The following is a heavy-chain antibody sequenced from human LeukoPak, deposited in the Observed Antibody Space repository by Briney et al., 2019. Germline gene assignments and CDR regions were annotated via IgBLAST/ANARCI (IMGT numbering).Heavy chain of an antibody. J-gene: IGHJ3*02. Sequence: PVKVSCRASGYTFTRYYMHWVRQAPVQGFEWMGIINPSGGSTSYAQKFQGRVTMTRDTSTSTVYMELSSLRSEDTAVYYCARDSYYDSSGYYPDAFDIWGQGTMVTASS. CDR1: GYTFTRYY. CDR3: ARDSYYDSSGYYPDAFDI. V-gene: IGHV1-46*01. CDR2: INPSGGST. D-gene: IGHD3-22*01.